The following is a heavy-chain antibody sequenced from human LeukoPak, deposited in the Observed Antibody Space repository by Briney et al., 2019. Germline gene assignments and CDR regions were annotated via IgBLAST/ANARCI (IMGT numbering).Heavy chain of an antibody. CDR1: GYTFTNCD. CDR2: MNPNSANT. V-gene: IGHV1-8*03. Sequence: ASVKVSCKASGYTFTNCDINWVRQTTGQGLEWMGWMNPNSANTGYAQNFQGRVTITMNTSISTAYMDLSSLRSEDTPVYYCARRKRYDSGSYYTDYWGQGTLVTVS. J-gene: IGHJ4*02. CDR3: ARRKRYDSGSYYTDY. D-gene: IGHD3-10*01.